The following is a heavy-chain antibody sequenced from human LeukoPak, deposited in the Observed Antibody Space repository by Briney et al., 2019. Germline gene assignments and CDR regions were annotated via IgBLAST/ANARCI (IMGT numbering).Heavy chain of an antibody. Sequence: GGSLRLSCAASGFTFSSYAMSWVRQAPGKGLEWVANINQDGSERNYVDSVKGRFTIFRDNAKNSLYLELNSLRAGDTAVYYCVRDLFPASGWFDPWGQGTLVTVSS. J-gene: IGHJ5*02. CDR2: INQDGSER. D-gene: IGHD6-19*01. CDR1: GFTFSSYA. CDR3: VRDLFPASGWFDP. V-gene: IGHV3-7*01.